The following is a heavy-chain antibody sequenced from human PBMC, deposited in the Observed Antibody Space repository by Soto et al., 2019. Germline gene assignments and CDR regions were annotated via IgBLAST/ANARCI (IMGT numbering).Heavy chain of an antibody. D-gene: IGHD1-26*01. J-gene: IGHJ3*02. Sequence: VASVKVSCKASGGTFSSYTISWVRQAPGQGPEWMGRIIPILGIANYAQKFQGRVTITADKSTSTAYMELSSLRSEDTAVYYCARDPVTCIVGANRCDAFDIWGQGTMVTVSS. V-gene: IGHV1-69*04. CDR3: ARDPVTCIVGANRCDAFDI. CDR2: IIPILGIA. CDR1: GGTFSSYT.